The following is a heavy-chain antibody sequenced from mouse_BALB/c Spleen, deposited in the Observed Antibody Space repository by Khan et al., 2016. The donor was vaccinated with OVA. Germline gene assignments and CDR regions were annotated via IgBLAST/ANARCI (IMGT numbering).Heavy chain of an antibody. Sequence: LVESGPELKKPGETVKISCKASGYTFTNYGMNWVKQAPGKGLKWMGWINTYTGEPTYANDFKGRFAFSLETSASTAYLQINNLKNEDTATYFCARSNSDWYFDVWGAGTTVTVSS. CDR1: GYTFTNYG. CDR2: INTYTGEP. V-gene: IGHV9-3-1*01. J-gene: IGHJ1*01. CDR3: ARSNSDWYFDV. D-gene: IGHD4-1*02.